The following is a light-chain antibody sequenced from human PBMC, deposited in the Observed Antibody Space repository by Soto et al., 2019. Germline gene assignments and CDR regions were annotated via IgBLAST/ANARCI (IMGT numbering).Light chain of an antibody. Sequence: QSVLTQPASVSGSPGQSITISCTGTSSDIGYYNYVSWYQQHPDKAPKLMIYDVSNRPSGVSNRFSGSKSGNTASLTISGLQAEDEADYYCSSYTSSRTHVVFGGGTKVTVL. CDR3: SSYTSSRTHVV. V-gene: IGLV2-14*03. CDR1: SSDIGYYNY. J-gene: IGLJ2*01. CDR2: DVS.